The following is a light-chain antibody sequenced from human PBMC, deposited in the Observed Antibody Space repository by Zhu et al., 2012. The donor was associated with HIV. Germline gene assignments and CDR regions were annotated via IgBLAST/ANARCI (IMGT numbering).Light chain of an antibody. Sequence: DIQMTQSPSPLSASVGDRVTITCRSSQTFSRYLNWFQQKAGKAPKVLIFAASTLQSGVPSRFSGSGSGTDFTLTISSLQPEDVGTYYCQQSFSTPYTFGQGTKVEIK. V-gene: IGKV1-39*01. CDR1: QTFSRY. CDR3: QQSFSTPYT. CDR2: AAS. J-gene: IGKJ2*01.